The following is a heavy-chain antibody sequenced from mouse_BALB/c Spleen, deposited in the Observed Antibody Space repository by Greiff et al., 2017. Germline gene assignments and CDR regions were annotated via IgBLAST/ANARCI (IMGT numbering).Heavy chain of an antibody. J-gene: IGHJ2*01. Sequence: VKLQESGAELMKPGASVKISCKATGYTFSSYWIEWVKQRPGHGLEWIGEILPGSGSTNYNAKFKGKATFTADTSSNTAYMQLSSLTSEDSAVYYCAGGAVRGYLDYWGQGTTLTVSS. CDR1: GYTFSSYW. D-gene: IGHD2-5*01. CDR2: ILPGSGST. CDR3: AGGAVRGYLDY. V-gene: IGHV1-9*01.